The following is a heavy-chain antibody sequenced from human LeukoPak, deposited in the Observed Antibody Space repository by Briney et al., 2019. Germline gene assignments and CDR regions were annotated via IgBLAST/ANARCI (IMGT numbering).Heavy chain of an antibody. D-gene: IGHD4-23*01. CDR2: INPNSGGT. CDR1: GYTFTGYY. Sequence: ASVKVSCKASGYTFTGYYMHWVRQAPGQGLEWMGWINPNSGGTNYAQKFQGRVTMTRDTSISTAYMELSRLRSDDTAVYYCARAEGYGGNSGQDAFDIWGQGTMVTVSS. V-gene: IGHV1-2*02. J-gene: IGHJ3*02. CDR3: ARAEGYGGNSGQDAFDI.